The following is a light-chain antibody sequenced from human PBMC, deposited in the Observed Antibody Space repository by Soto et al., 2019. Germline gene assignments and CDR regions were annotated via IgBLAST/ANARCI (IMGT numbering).Light chain of an antibody. V-gene: IGKV3-20*01. Sequence: ETVLTQSPGTLSLSPGERATLSCRASQSVRNNYLAWYQQKPGQAPRLLISGASSRAAGIPDRFSGSGSETDSTLTISRLEPEDFALYFCQQYGNPRITFGQGTRLEIK. J-gene: IGKJ5*01. CDR2: GAS. CDR1: QSVRNNY. CDR3: QQYGNPRIT.